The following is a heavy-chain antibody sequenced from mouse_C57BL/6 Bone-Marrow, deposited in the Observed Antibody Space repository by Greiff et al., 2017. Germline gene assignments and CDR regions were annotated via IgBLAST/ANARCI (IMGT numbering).Heavy chain of an antibody. CDR3: TIALSTWFAD. CDR1: GFNIKDDY. CDR2: IDPENGDT. V-gene: IGHV14-4*01. J-gene: IGHJ3*01. D-gene: IGHD1-1*01. Sequence: VQLQQSGAELVRPGASVKLSCTASGFNIKDDYMHWVKPRPEQGLEWIGWIDPENGDTEYASKFQGKATITADTSTNTAYLQLSSLTSEDTAVYYCTIALSTWFADWGQGTLVTVSA.